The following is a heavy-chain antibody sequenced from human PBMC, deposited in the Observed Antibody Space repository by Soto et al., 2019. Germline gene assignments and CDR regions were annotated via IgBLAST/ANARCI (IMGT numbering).Heavy chain of an antibody. CDR1: GFSLSTSGVG. CDR2: IYWDDSK. D-gene: IGHD3-9*01. Sequence: QITLKESGPTLVRPTQTLTLTCAFSGFSLSTSGVGVGWIRQPPGKALEWLAGIYWDDSKHYSPSLRSRLTITKDTSKNQVVLTMTNMDPMDTGTYYCAHKGPEDWPLDYWGQGTLVTFSS. J-gene: IGHJ4*02. V-gene: IGHV2-5*02. CDR3: AHKGPEDWPLDY.